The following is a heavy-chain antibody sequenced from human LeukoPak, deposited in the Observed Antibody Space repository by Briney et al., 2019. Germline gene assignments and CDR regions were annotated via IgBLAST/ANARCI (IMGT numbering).Heavy chain of an antibody. D-gene: IGHD5-18*01. V-gene: IGHV3-11*03. J-gene: IGHJ4*02. CDR2: ISGSSSYT. Sequence: GGSLRLSCAASGSTFSDYYMSWIRQAPGKGLESVSYISGSSSYTNYADSVKGRSTISRDNAKNSLYLQMNSLRAEDTAVYYCARIRGYSYGIDYWGQGTLVTVSS. CDR3: ARIRGYSYGIDY. CDR1: GSTFSDYY.